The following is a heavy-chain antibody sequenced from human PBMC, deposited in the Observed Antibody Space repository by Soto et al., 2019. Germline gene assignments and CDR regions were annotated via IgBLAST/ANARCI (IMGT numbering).Heavy chain of an antibody. CDR1: GYTFTGYY. CDR3: ARGYCSGGSCFVFDY. J-gene: IGHJ4*02. V-gene: IGHV1-2*04. D-gene: IGHD2-15*01. CDR2: INPNSGGT. Sequence: ASVKVSCKASGYTFTGYYMHWVRQAPGQGLEWMGWINPNSGGTNYAQKFQGWVTMTRDTSISTAYMELSRLRSDDTAVYYCARGYCSGGSCFVFDYWGQGTLVTVSS.